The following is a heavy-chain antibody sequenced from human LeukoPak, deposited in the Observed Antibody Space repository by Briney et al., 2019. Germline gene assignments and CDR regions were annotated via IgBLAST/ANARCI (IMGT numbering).Heavy chain of an antibody. Sequence: ASVKVSCKASGGTFSSYGLSWVRQAPGQGLEWMGEIIPMFGTTNYAQKLQGRVTITADESTSTAYMELSGLRSEDTAVYYCASQGYDILTGYSYMDVWGKGTTVTISS. CDR3: ASQGYDILTGYSYMDV. J-gene: IGHJ6*03. V-gene: IGHV1-69*01. CDR1: GGTFSSYG. CDR2: IIPMFGTT. D-gene: IGHD3-9*01.